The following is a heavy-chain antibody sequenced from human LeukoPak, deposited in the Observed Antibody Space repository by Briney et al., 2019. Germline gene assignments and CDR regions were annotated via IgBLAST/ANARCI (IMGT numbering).Heavy chain of an antibody. CDR3: ATTDFWDPDYYYMDV. D-gene: IGHD3-3*01. CDR2: ISGSGGST. J-gene: IGHJ6*03. Sequence: GGSLRLSCAASGFTFSSYAMSWVRQAPGKGLEWVSAISGSGGSTYYADSVKGRFTISRDNSKNTLYLQMNSLRAEDTAVYYCATTDFWDPDYYYMDVWGKGTTVTVSS. CDR1: GFTFSSYA. V-gene: IGHV3-23*01.